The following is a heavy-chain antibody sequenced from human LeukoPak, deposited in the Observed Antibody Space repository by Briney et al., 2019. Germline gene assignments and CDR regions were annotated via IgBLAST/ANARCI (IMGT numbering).Heavy chain of an antibody. CDR1: GFTFSSYS. D-gene: IGHD5-24*01. CDR3: ARDRDGYNSSPFES. Sequence: GGSLRLSCAASGFTFSSYSMNWVRQAPGKGLEWLSYITSSGGSIQYADSVKGRFTISRDNAKNTLYLQMSSLRAEDTALYYCARDRDGYNSSPFESWGQGTLVTVSS. CDR2: ITSSGGSI. V-gene: IGHV3-48*04. J-gene: IGHJ4*02.